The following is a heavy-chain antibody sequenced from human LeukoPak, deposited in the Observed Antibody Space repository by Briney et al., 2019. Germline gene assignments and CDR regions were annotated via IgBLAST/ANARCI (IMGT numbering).Heavy chain of an antibody. J-gene: IGHJ4*02. Sequence: ASVKVSCKASGYTFTSYGISWVRQAPGQGLEWMGWINPNSGGTNYAQKFQGRVTMTRDTSISTAYMELSRLRSDDTAVYYCARDLSRRITIFGVVALWGQGTLVTVSS. CDR3: ARDLSRRITIFGVVAL. V-gene: IGHV1-2*02. CDR1: GYTFTSYG. D-gene: IGHD3-3*01. CDR2: INPNSGGT.